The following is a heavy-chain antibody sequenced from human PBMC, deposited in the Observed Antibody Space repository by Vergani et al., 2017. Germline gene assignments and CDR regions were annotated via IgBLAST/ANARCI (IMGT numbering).Heavy chain of an antibody. Sequence: EVQLVESGGGLVQPGGSLRLSCAASGFTFSSYSMNWVRQAPGKGLEWVSYINSGSSTIYYADSVKGRFTISRDNARNSLYLQMNSLRAEDTAVYYCARFHDYGDYYFDYWGQGTLVTVSS. V-gene: IGHV3-48*01. J-gene: IGHJ4*02. CDR1: GFTFSSYS. CDR3: ARFHDYGDYYFDY. D-gene: IGHD4-17*01. CDR2: INSGSSTI.